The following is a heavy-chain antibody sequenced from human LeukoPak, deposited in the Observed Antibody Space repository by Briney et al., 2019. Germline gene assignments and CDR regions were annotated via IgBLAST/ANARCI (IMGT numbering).Heavy chain of an antibody. CDR1: GFTFSTYG. V-gene: IGHV3-30*18. D-gene: IGHD5-24*01. J-gene: IGHJ4*02. Sequence: PGGSLRLSCAASGFTFSTYGMHWVRQAPGKGLEWVALISYDGSNKYYADSVKGRFTISRDNSKNTLYLQMNSLRAEDTAVYYCAKGGRMATIPNWGQGTLVTVSS. CDR2: ISYDGSNK. CDR3: AKGGRMATIPN.